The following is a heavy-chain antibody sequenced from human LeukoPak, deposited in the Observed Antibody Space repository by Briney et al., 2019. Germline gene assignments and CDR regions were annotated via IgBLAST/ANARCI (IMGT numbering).Heavy chain of an antibody. CDR2: IWYDGSHK. V-gene: IGHV3-30*02. J-gene: IGHJ4*02. D-gene: IGHD2-2*01. Sequence: GGSLRLSCAASGFTFGRYGMHWVRQPPGQGLEWVAFIWYDGSHKDYADSVKGRFTISGDNSKNTLFLQMICLRAEDTAVYFCAIGGGDCSTTSCYIDYWGQGTLVTVSS. CDR3: AIGGGDCSTTSCYIDY. CDR1: GFTFGRYG.